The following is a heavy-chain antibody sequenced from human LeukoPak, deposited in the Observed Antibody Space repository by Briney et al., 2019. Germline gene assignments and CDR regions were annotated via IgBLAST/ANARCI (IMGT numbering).Heavy chain of an antibody. J-gene: IGHJ4*02. CDR2: IIPIFGTA. Sequence: ASVKVSCKASGGTFISYAISWVRQAPGQGLEWMGGIIPIFGTANYAQKFQGRVTITTDESTSTAYMELSSLRSEDTAVYYRARAVGDGYPFDYWGQGTLVTVSS. CDR1: GGTFISYA. D-gene: IGHD5-24*01. CDR3: ARAVGDGYPFDY. V-gene: IGHV1-69*05.